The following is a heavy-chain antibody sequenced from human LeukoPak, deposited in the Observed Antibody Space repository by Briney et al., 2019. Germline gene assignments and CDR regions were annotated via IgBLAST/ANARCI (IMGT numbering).Heavy chain of an antibody. Sequence: GASVKASCKASGYTFTSYDINWVRQATGQGLEWMGWINAGNGNTKYSQKFQDRVTITRDTSASTAYMELSSLRSEDTAVYYCARDPGLYQLLLWFDPWGRGTLVTVSS. CDR3: ARDPGLYQLLLWFDP. J-gene: IGHJ5*02. CDR1: GYTFTSYD. CDR2: INAGNGNT. D-gene: IGHD2-2*01. V-gene: IGHV1-3*01.